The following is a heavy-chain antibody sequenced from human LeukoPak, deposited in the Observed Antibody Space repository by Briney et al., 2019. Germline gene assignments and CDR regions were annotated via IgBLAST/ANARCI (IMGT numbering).Heavy chain of an antibody. CDR3: ARVPVIVVDSGTYFDY. Sequence: GGPLRLSCAASGFTFSSYEMNWVRQAPGKGLEWVSYISSSGSTIYYADSVKGRFTISRDNAKNSLYLQMNSLRAEDTAVYYCARVPVIVVDSGTYFDYWGQGTLVTVSS. CDR1: GFTFSSYE. J-gene: IGHJ4*02. V-gene: IGHV3-48*03. D-gene: IGHD3-22*01. CDR2: ISSSGSTI.